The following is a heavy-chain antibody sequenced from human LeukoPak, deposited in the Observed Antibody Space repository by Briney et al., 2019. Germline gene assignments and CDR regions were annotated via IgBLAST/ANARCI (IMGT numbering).Heavy chain of an antibody. CDR3: ARRVGPNYYYYYMDV. V-gene: IGHV4-39*01. J-gene: IGHJ6*03. CDR2: IYYSGST. Sequence: SETLSLTCTVSGGSISSSSYYWGWIRQPPGKGLEWIGSIYYSGSTYYNPSLKSRVPISVDTSKNKFSLQLSPVPAADKAVYYCARRVGPNYYYYYMDVWGKGTTVTVSS. CDR1: GGSISSSSYY. D-gene: IGHD1-26*01.